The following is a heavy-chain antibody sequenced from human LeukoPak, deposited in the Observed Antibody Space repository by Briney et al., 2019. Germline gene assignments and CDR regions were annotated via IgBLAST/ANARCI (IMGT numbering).Heavy chain of an antibody. J-gene: IGHJ4*02. Sequence: SETLSLTCTVSGGSISSGSYYWSWIRQPAGKGLEWIGRIYTSGGTNYNPSLKSRVTISVDTSKNQFSLKLSSVTAADTAVYYCARGRVATIGGYNYGIPPLGYWGQGTLVTASS. CDR3: ARGRVATIGGYNYGIPPLGY. CDR1: GGSISSGSYY. D-gene: IGHD5-18*01. CDR2: IYTSGGT. V-gene: IGHV4-61*02.